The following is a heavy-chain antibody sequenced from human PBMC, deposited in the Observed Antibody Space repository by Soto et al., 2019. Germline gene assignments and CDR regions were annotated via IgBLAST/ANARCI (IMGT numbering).Heavy chain of an antibody. CDR3: ARGQVVAAQH. CDR2: IYHSGST. V-gene: IGHV4-30-2*01. Sequence: TLSLTCAVSGGSISSGGYSWSWIRQPPGKGLEWIGYIYHSGSTYYNPSLKSRVTISVDRSKNQFSLKLSSVTAADTAVYYCARGQVVAAQHWGQGTLVTVSA. J-gene: IGHJ4*02. D-gene: IGHD2-15*01. CDR1: GGSISSGGYS.